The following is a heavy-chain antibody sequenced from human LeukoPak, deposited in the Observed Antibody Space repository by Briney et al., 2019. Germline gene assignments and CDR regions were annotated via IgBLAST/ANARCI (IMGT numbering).Heavy chain of an antibody. J-gene: IGHJ4*02. CDR2: ISGYNGNT. V-gene: IGHV1-18*01. CDR3: ARDYASGSWYSDY. Sequence: ASVKVSCKASGYTFTKYDFSWVRQAPGQGLEWMGWISGYNGNTNYAQELQGRVTMTMDTSTSTAYMELRSLRSDDTAVYYCARDYASGSWYSDYWGQGTLVTVSS. CDR1: GYTFTKYD. D-gene: IGHD3-10*01.